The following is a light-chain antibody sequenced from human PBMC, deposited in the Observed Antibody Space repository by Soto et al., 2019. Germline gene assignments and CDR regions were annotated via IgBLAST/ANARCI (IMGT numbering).Light chain of an antibody. CDR3: QVWDRSSEHVV. CDR1: NIGIKS. CDR2: DDS. J-gene: IGLJ2*01. V-gene: IGLV3-21*02. Sequence: SYELTQPPSVSVAPGQTARITCGGDNIGIKSGVHWYQQKPGQAPMLVVYDDSDRPSGIPERFSGSNSGTTATLTISRVEAGDEADYYCQVWDRSSEHVVFGGGTKLTVL.